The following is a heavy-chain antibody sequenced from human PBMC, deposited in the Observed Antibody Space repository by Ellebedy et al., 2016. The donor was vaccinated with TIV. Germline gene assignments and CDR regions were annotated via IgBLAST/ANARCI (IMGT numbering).Heavy chain of an antibody. V-gene: IGHV3-11*04. CDR1: GFTFSDYY. CDR3: AKDRYYASGSYSDY. Sequence: PGGSLRLSCAASGFTFSDYYMSWIRQAPGKGLEWVSYISSSGSTIYYADSVKGRFTISRDNSKNTLYLQMNSLRAEDTAVYYCAKDRYYASGSYSDYWGQGTLVTVSS. D-gene: IGHD3-10*01. CDR2: ISSSGSTI. J-gene: IGHJ4*02.